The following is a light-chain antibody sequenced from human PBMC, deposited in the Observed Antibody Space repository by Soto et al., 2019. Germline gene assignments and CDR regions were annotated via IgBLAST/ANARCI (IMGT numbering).Light chain of an antibody. Sequence: EIVLTQSPATLSLSPGERATLSCRASQSVSSYLAWYQQKPGQAPRLLIYDASNRATGIPARFSGSGSGTDFTLTISSLEPEDFAVYYCQQRSNWPPHFGGGTNVEI. V-gene: IGKV3-11*01. CDR2: DAS. J-gene: IGKJ4*01. CDR3: QQRSNWPPH. CDR1: QSVSSY.